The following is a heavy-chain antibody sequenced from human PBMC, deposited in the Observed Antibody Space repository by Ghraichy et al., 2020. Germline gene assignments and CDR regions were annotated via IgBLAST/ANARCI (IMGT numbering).Heavy chain of an antibody. CDR1: GYSFASYG. J-gene: IGHJ4*02. V-gene: IGHV1-18*01. D-gene: IGHD4-11*01. CDR2: ISVYNGNT. CDR3: ARDSVINVDY. Sequence: ASVKVSCKASGYSFASYGITWVRQAPGQGLEWMGWISVYNGNTDYAQKFQGRVTMTTDTSTSTAYMELRSLRSDDTAVYYCARDSVINVDYWGQGTLVTVSS.